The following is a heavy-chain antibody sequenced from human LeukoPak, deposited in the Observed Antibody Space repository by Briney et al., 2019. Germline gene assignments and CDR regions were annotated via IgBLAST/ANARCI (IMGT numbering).Heavy chain of an antibody. V-gene: IGHV1-18*01. CDR1: GYTFTSYG. CDR3: ARGQIQLWPHYYMDA. D-gene: IGHD5-18*01. J-gene: IGHJ6*03. Sequence: ASVKVSCKASGYTFTSYGISWVRQAPGQGLEWMGWISAYNGNTNYAQKLQGRVTMTTDTSTSTAYMELRSLRSDDTAVYYCARGQIQLWPHYYMDAWGKGTTVTVSS. CDR2: ISAYNGNT.